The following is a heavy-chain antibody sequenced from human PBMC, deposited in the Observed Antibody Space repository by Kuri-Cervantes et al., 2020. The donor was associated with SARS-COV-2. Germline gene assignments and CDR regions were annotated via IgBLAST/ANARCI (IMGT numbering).Heavy chain of an antibody. CDR2: IIPIFGTA. Sequence: SVKVSCKASGYTFTSYGISWVRQAPGQGLEWMGRIIPIFGTANYAQKFQGRVTITADESTSTAYMELSSLRSEDTAVYYCARDQYGSGGMGNYWGQGTLVTVSS. J-gene: IGHJ4*02. CDR3: ARDQYGSGGMGNY. CDR1: GYTFTSYG. V-gene: IGHV1-69*13. D-gene: IGHD3-10*01.